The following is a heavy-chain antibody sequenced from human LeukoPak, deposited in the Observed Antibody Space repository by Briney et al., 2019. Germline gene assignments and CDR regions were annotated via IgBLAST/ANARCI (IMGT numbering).Heavy chain of an antibody. J-gene: IGHJ4*02. V-gene: IGHV3-30*02. CDR1: GFTFSNYG. D-gene: IGHD3-16*01. CDR3: AKDYTARY. Sequence: GGSLRLSCTASGFTFSNYGMHWVRQAPGKGLEWVAFIRYGGSEKNYAESVKGRFTISRDSSKNTLYLQLNSLRAEDTAVYYCAKDYTARYWGQGTLVTVSS. CDR2: IRYGGSEK.